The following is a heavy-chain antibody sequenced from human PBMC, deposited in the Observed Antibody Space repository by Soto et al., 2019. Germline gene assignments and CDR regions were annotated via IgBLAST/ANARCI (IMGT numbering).Heavy chain of an antibody. Sequence: LKISCKGSGYSFAGYWITWVRQKPGKGLEWMGRIGPSDSQTYYSPSFRGHVTISATKSITTVFLQWGSLRASDTAMYYCARQIYDSDTGPNFQYYFDSWGQGTPVTVSS. CDR2: IGPSDSQT. CDR3: ARQIYDSDTGPNFQYYFDS. V-gene: IGHV5-10-1*01. D-gene: IGHD3-22*01. J-gene: IGHJ4*02. CDR1: GYSFAGYW.